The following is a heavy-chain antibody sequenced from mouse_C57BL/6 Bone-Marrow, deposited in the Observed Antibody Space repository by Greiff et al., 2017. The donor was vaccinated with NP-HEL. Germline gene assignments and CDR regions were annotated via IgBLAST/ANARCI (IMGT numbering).Heavy chain of an antibody. D-gene: IGHD1-1*01. Sequence: VQLQQSGPELVKPGASVKISCKASGYTFTDYYMNWVKQSHGKSLEWIGDINPNNGGTSYNQKFKGKATLTVDKSSSPAYMELRSLTSEDSAVYYCARGNYYGSSYGWFAYWGQGTLVTVSA. CDR1: GYTFTDYY. CDR2: INPNNGGT. J-gene: IGHJ3*01. V-gene: IGHV1-26*01. CDR3: ARGNYYGSSYGWFAY.